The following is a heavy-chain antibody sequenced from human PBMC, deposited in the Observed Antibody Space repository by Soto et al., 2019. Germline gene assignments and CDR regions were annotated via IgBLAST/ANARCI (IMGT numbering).Heavy chain of an antibody. J-gene: IGHJ4*02. CDR2: ITEDGSNE. Sequence: EVQLVESGGGLVQPGGSLRLSCAASGFTFSSHWMYWVRQAPGKGLEWVATITEDGSNEYYVDSVRGRFTISRDNSKNSLFLQMNSLRGEDTAVYYCARVATTGRGTDCWGQGTLVTVSS. CDR1: GFTFSSHW. CDR3: ARVATTGRGTDC. D-gene: IGHD1-1*01. V-gene: IGHV3-7*04.